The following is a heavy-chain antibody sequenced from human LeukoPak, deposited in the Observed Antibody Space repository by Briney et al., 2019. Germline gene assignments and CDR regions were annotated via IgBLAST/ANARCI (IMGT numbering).Heavy chain of an antibody. V-gene: IGHV4-59*01. CDR3: ARGEMATISIDY. D-gene: IGHD5-24*01. CDR1: GGSISSYY. CDR2: IYYSGST. J-gene: IGHJ4*02. Sequence: SETLSLTCTISGGSISSYYWSWIRQPPGKGLEWIGYIYYSGSTNYNPSLKSRVTISVDTSKNQFSLKLSSVTAADTAVYYCARGEMATISIDYWGQGTLVTVSS.